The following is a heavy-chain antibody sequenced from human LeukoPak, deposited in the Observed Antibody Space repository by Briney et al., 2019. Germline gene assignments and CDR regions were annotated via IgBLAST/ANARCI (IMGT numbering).Heavy chain of an antibody. Sequence: PSETLSLTCAVYGGSFSGYYWSWVRQPPGKGLEWIGEIYHGGSTNYNPSLKSRVTISADTSKNQFSLKLSSVTAADTAVYYCARARRGRGWFDPWGQGTLVTVSS. D-gene: IGHD3-16*01. CDR1: GGSFSGYY. CDR2: IYHGGST. V-gene: IGHV4-34*01. CDR3: ARARRGRGWFDP. J-gene: IGHJ5*02.